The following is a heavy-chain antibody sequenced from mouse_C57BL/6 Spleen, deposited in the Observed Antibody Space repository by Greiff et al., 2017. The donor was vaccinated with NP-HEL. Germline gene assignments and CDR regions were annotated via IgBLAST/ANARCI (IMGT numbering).Heavy chain of an antibody. V-gene: IGHV5-17*01. CDR3: ARGTAQVPFAY. J-gene: IGHJ3*01. Sequence: EVQLVESGGGLVKPGGSLKLSCAASGFTFSDYGMHWVRQAPEKGLEWVAYISSGSSTIYYADTVKGRFTISRDNAKNTLFLQMPSLRSEDTAMYYCARGTAQVPFAYWGQGTLVTVSA. D-gene: IGHD3-2*02. CDR1: GFTFSDYG. CDR2: ISSGSSTI.